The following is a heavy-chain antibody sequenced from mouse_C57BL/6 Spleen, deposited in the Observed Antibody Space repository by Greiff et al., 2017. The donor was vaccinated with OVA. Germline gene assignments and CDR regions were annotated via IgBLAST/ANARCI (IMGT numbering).Heavy chain of an antibody. D-gene: IGHD4-1*01. Sequence: VQLQQSGPELVKPGASVKISCKASGYAFSSSWMNWVKQRPGKGLEWIGRIYPGDGDTNYNGKFKGKATLTADKSSSTAYMQLSSLTSEDSAVYFCARGLTVFFDYWGQGTTLTVSS. CDR1: GYAFSSSW. V-gene: IGHV1-82*01. CDR3: ARGLTVFFDY. CDR2: IYPGDGDT. J-gene: IGHJ2*01.